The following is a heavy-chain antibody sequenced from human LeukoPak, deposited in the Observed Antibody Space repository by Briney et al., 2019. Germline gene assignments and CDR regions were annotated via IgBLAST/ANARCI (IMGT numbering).Heavy chain of an antibody. Sequence: PSETLSLTCTVSGGSIRGYYWSWIRQPPGKGLEWIGYMYYSGRSKYNPYLKSRATISRATSKNQFSLKLTSVTVADTAVYFCAREGEAAAGAFDNWGQGTLVTVSA. CDR1: GGSIRGYY. V-gene: IGHV4-59*01. CDR2: MYYSGRS. J-gene: IGHJ4*02. D-gene: IGHD6-13*01. CDR3: AREGEAAAGAFDN.